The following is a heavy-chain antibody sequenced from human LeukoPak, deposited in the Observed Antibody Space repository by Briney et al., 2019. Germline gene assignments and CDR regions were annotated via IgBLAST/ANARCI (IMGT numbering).Heavy chain of an antibody. V-gene: IGHV3-23*01. Sequence: PGGSLRLFCAASGFTFSSYGMSWVRQPPGKGLDWVSAISGIGGSTYYADSVKGRFTISRDNSKNTLDLQINSLRAEDTAVHYCARDALRYSSSWYYFEYWGQGTLVTVSS. CDR2: ISGIGGST. D-gene: IGHD6-13*01. CDR3: ARDALRYSSSWYYFEY. CDR1: GFTFSSYG. J-gene: IGHJ4*02.